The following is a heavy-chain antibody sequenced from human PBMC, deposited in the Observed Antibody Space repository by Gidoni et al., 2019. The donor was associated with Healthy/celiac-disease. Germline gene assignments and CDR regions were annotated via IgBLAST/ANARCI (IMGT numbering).Heavy chain of an antibody. D-gene: IGHD3-22*01. J-gene: IGHJ4*02. V-gene: IGHV4-34*01. Sequence: QVQLQQWVAVLLKPSETLSLTCAVSGVSFSGSYWSCIRKPPGKGLEWIGEINHSVSTNYNPSLKSRVTISVDKSKNQFSLKLSSVTAADTAVYYCARVLLDYYDSSGYYSGIDYWGQGTLVTVSS. CDR2: INHSVST. CDR3: ARVLLDYYDSSGYYSGIDY. CDR1: GVSFSGSY.